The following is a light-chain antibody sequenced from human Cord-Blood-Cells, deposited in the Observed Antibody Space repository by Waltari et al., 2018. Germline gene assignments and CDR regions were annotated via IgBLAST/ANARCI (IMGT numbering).Light chain of an antibody. CDR2: WAS. V-gene: IGKV4-1*01. Sequence: DIVMNQSPDSLAVSLGERATINCKSSQSVLYSSNNKNHLAWYQQKPGQPPKLLIYWASTLGSGVPDRFSGGGSGTHFTLTISRLQAEDVAVYYCQQYYITPYTFGQGTKLEIK. CDR3: QQYYITPYT. CDR1: QSVLYSSNNKNH. J-gene: IGKJ2*01.